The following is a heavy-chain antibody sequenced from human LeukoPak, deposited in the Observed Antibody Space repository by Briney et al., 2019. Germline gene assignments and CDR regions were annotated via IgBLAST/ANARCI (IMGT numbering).Heavy chain of an antibody. J-gene: IGHJ4*02. CDR1: GFTFSSYS. CDR3: ARGSYYYDSSGYYSTY. CDR2: IKQDGGEK. Sequence: GGSLRLSCAASGFTFSSYSMNWVRQAPGKGREWVANIKQDGGEKYYVDSVEGRFTISRDNAKNSLYLQMNSLRAEDTAVYYCARGSYYYDSSGYYSTYWGQGTLVTVSS. V-gene: IGHV3-7*01. D-gene: IGHD3-22*01.